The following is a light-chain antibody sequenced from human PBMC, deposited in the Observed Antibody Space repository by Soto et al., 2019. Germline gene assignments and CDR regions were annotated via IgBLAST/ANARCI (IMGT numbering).Light chain of an antibody. Sequence: EIVLTQSPATLSLSPGERATLSCRASQSVSNNLAWYQQKPGQAPRLLIYDASNRATGIPARFSGSGSGTDFTLTISSLEPEDFAVYYRQQRSNWPPLTFGGGIKVEIK. CDR1: QSVSNN. CDR3: QQRSNWPPLT. CDR2: DAS. J-gene: IGKJ4*01. V-gene: IGKV3-11*01.